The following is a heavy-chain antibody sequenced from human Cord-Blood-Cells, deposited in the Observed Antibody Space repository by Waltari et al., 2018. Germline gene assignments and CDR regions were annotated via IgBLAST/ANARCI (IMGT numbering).Heavy chain of an antibody. D-gene: IGHD1-1*01. J-gene: IGHJ4*02. Sequence: EVQLVESGGGLVQPGGSLRLSGAASGFTFSSYWMHWVGQAPGKGLVCVSLINSDGSSTSYADSVKGRFTISRDNAKNTLYLQMNSLRAEDTAVYYCARDGKVQYYFDYWGQGTLVTVSS. CDR3: ARDGKVQYYFDY. CDR1: GFTFSSYW. V-gene: IGHV3-74*01. CDR2: INSDGSST.